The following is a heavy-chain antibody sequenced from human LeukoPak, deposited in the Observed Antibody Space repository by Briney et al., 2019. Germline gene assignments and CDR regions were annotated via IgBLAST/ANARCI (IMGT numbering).Heavy chain of an antibody. CDR3: ASNGPDYDFWSGYYSFDY. CDR2: INPNSGGT. Sequence: GASVKVSCKASGYTFTSYGISWVRQAPGQGLEWMGWINPNSGGTNYAQKFQGRVTMTRDTSISTAYMELSRLRSDDTAVYYCASNGPDYDFWSGYYSFDYWGQGTLVTVSS. V-gene: IGHV1-2*02. CDR1: GYTFTSYG. D-gene: IGHD3-3*01. J-gene: IGHJ4*02.